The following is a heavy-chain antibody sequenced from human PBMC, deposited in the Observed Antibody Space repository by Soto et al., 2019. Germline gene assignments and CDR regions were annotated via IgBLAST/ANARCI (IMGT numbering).Heavy chain of an antibody. Sequence: GGSLRLSCASSGFTLSISAVNGVRQAPGKGLEWVSYISDSGDRTYYADSVKGRFTISRDRSKNTVSLQMDSLRAEDTAVYYCAKDRGIIVKAGDAFDVWGQGTKVTVSS. CDR1: GFTLSISA. CDR2: ISDSGDRT. CDR3: AKDRGIIVKAGDAFDV. V-gene: IGHV3-23*01. D-gene: IGHD3-16*02. J-gene: IGHJ3*01.